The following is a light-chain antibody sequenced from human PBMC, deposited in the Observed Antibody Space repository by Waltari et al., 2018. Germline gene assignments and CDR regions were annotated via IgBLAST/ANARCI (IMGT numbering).Light chain of an antibody. V-gene: IGKV3-11*01. CDR2: DAS. J-gene: IGKJ2*01. CDR1: QNVNRF. Sequence: EIVLTQSPGTLSLSPGDRATLSCRASQNVNRFLAWYQQKRGQAPRLLIYDASKRATGIPDRIGGSGSGTDFTLTISSLEPEDFASYYCQQRGNLPETFGRGTRVEMK. CDR3: QQRGNLPET.